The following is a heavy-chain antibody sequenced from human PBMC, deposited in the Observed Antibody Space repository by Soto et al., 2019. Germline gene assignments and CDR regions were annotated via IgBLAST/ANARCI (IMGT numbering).Heavy chain of an antibody. Sequence: PSQTLSLTCAISGDSVSSNSAAWNWIRQSPSRGLEWLGRTYYRSKWYNDYAVSVKSRITINPDTSKNQFSLQLNSVTPEDTAVYYCASQQQLRTYNWFDPWGQGTLVTVSS. D-gene: IGHD6-13*01. J-gene: IGHJ5*02. CDR2: TYYRSKWYN. V-gene: IGHV6-1*01. CDR3: ASQQQLRTYNWFDP. CDR1: GDSVSSNSAA.